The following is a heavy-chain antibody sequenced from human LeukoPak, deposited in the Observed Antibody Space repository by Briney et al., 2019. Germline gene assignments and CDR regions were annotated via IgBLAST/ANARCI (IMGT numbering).Heavy chain of an antibody. D-gene: IGHD3-3*01. J-gene: IGHJ5*02. V-gene: IGHV1-18*01. CDR2: ISAYNGNT. CDR1: GYTFTSYG. Sequence: GASVKVSCKASGYTFTSYGISWVRQAPGQGLEWMGWISAYNGNTNYEQKLQGRVTMTTDTSTSTAYMELRSLRSDDTAVYYCARDLAVGDFWSGYYRWFDPWGQGTLVTVSS. CDR3: ARDLAVGDFWSGYYRWFDP.